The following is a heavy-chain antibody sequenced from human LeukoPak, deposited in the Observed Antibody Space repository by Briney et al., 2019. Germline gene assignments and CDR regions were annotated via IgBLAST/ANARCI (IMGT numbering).Heavy chain of an antibody. J-gene: IGHJ5*02. CDR2: IYSGGST. D-gene: IGHD4-23*01. Sequence: PSETLSLTCTVSGGSISSGGYYWSWVRQAPGKGLEWVSVIYSGGSTYYADSVKGRFTISRDNSKNTLYLQMNSLRAEDTAVYYCARDTTDYGGNSHSLDPWGQGTLVTVSS. CDR1: GGSISSGGYY. V-gene: IGHV3-53*01. CDR3: ARDTTDYGGNSHSLDP.